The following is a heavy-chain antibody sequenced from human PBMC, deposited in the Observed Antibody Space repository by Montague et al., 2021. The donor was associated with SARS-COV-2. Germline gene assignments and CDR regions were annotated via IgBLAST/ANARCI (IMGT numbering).Heavy chain of an antibody. J-gene: IGHJ4*02. CDR1: GFTFSSYA. CDR2: ISGSGGST. D-gene: IGHD2-2*01. CDR3: AKGIVVVPAAGTFDY. Sequence: SLRLSCAASGFTFSSYAMSWVRQAPGKGLEWVSAISGSGGSTYYADSVKGRFTISRDNSKNTLYLQMNSLRAEDTAVYYCAKGIVVVPAAGTFDYWGQGTLVTVSS. V-gene: IGHV3-23*01.